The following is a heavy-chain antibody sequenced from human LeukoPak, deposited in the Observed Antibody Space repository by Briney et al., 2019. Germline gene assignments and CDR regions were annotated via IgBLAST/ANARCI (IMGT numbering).Heavy chain of an antibody. CDR2: IYYSGST. V-gene: IGHV4-59*01. J-gene: IGHJ3*02. CDR1: GGSISSYY. Sequence: SETLSLTCTVSGGSISSYYRSWIRQPPGKGLEWIGYIYYSGSTNYNPSLKSRVTISVDTSKNQFSLKLSSVTAADTAVYYCARGYYGSGSALAFDIWGQGTMVTVSS. CDR3: ARGYYGSGSALAFDI. D-gene: IGHD3-10*01.